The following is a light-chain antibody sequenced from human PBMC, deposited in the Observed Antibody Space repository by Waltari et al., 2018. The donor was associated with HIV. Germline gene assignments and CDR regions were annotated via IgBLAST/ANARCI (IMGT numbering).Light chain of an antibody. CDR1: ESLLHGNNKRNY. CDR3: LQGLRAPFA. Sequence: DILISQSPPSLSVTPGESASISCSSTESLLHGNNKRNYIDLYFQKPGQTPRLLFYLASSRASGVPDRFECIGSGTNFTLRITKVAPDDVGTYYCLQGLRAPFAFGQGT. CDR2: LAS. J-gene: IGKJ2*01. V-gene: IGKV2-28*01.